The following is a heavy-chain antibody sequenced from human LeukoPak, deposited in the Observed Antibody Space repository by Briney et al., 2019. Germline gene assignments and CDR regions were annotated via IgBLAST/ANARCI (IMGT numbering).Heavy chain of an antibody. J-gene: IGHJ3*02. V-gene: IGHV1-69*01. D-gene: IGHD2-2*01. CDR2: IIPIFDTA. Sequence: GSSVKVSCKASGGTFSSYAINWVRQAPGQGLEWMGGIIPIFDTANYAQKFQGRVTITADVSTSTGYMELSSLRSEDTAVYYCARNRDTTSFSSFDIWGQGTMVIVSS. CDR1: GGTFSSYA. CDR3: ARNRDTTSFSSFDI.